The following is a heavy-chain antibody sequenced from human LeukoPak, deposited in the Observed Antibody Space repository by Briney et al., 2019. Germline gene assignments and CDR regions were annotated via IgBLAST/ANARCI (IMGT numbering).Heavy chain of an antibody. CDR2: INPKSGAT. Sequence: ASVKVSCKASGYTFSDYLMHWVRQAPGQGLDWMGWINPKSGATSSAQKFQGRVTMTRVTSISTAYMDLTTLTSDDTAVYFCARDRQGDGFAYFDFWGQGTLATVSS. V-gene: IGHV1-2*02. CDR3: ARDRQGDGFAYFDF. D-gene: IGHD5-24*01. CDR1: GYTFSDYL. J-gene: IGHJ4*02.